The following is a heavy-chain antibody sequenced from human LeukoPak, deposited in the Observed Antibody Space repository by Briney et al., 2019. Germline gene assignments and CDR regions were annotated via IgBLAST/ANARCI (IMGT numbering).Heavy chain of an antibody. V-gene: IGHV4-34*01. J-gene: IGHJ4*02. CDR1: GTSFSSYY. Sequence: SETLSLTCAVSGTSFSSYYWSWTRQPPGKGLEWIGEINHSGSTNYNPSLKSRVTISVDTSKNQFSLKLSSVTAADTAVYYCARGRDIAVAGTGPNFDYWGQGTLVTVSS. CDR3: ARGRDIAVAGTGPNFDY. CDR2: INHSGST. D-gene: IGHD6-19*01.